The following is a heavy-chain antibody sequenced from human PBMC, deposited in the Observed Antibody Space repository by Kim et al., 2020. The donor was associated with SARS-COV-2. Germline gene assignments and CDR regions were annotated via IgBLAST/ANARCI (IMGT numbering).Heavy chain of an antibody. Sequence: GGSLRLSCAASGFTFDDYTMHWVRQAPGKGLEWVSLISWDGGSTYYADSVKGRFTISRDNSKNSLYLQMNSLRTEDTALYYCAKGGGWTAAGIVGWDYWGQGTLVTVSS. CDR1: GFTFDDYT. CDR3: AKGGGWTAAGIVGWDY. CDR2: ISWDGGST. D-gene: IGHD6-13*01. V-gene: IGHV3-43*01. J-gene: IGHJ4*02.